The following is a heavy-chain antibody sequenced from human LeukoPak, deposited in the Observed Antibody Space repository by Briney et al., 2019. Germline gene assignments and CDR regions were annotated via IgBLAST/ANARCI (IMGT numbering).Heavy chain of an antibody. V-gene: IGHV4-59*01. CDR2: IYYSGST. D-gene: IGHD2-2*01. CDR1: GGSISSYY. Sequence: SETLSLTCTVSGGSISSYYWSWIRQPPGKGLEWIGYIYYSGSTNYNPSLKSRVTISVDTSKNQFSLKLSSVTAADTAVYYCARDRCSSTSSYDAFDIWGQGTMVTVSS. J-gene: IGHJ3*02. CDR3: ARDRCSSTSSYDAFDI.